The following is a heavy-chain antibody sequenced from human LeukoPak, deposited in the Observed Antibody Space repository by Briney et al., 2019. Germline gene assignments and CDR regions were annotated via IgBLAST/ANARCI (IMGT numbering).Heavy chain of an antibody. CDR1: GGTFSSYA. CDR3: ASYSAEQITMVRGVIGAYGAFDI. J-gene: IGHJ3*02. CDR2: IIPIFGTA. V-gene: IGHV1-69*13. D-gene: IGHD3-10*01. Sequence: ASVKVSCKASGGTFSSYAISWVRQAPGQGLEWMGGIIPIFGTANYAQKFQGRVTITADESTSTAYMELSSLRSEDTAVYYCASYSAEQITMVRGVIGAYGAFDIWGQGTMVTVSS.